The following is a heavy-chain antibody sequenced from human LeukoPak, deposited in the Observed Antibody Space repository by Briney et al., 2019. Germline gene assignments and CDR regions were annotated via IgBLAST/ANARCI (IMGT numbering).Heavy chain of an antibody. V-gene: IGHV3-64*02. J-gene: IGHJ4*02. D-gene: IGHD5-24*01. CDR2: ISSNGGST. Sequence: GGSLRLSCAASGFTFSIYLMHWVRQAPGKGLEYVSAISSNGGSTFYADSVKGRFTISRDNSKNTLYLQMGSLRTEDMAVYYCARGRASYYFDCWGQGTLVTVSS. CDR3: ARGRASYYFDC. CDR1: GFTFSIYL.